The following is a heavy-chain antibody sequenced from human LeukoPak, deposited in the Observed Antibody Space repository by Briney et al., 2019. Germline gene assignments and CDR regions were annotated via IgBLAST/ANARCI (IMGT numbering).Heavy chain of an antibody. CDR1: GYTFTSYG. CDR3: AKDRPPWQQPAWSYFDY. V-gene: IGHV1-18*01. J-gene: IGHJ4*02. Sequence: ASVKVSCKASGYTFTSYGISWVRQAPGQGLEWMGWISAYNGNTNYAQKLQGRVTMTTDTSTSTAYMELRSLRSDDTAVYYCAKDRPPWQQPAWSYFDYWGQGTLVTVSS. D-gene: IGHD6-13*01. CDR2: ISAYNGNT.